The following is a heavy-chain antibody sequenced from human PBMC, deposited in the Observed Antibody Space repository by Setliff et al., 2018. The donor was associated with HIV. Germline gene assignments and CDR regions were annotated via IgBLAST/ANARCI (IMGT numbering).Heavy chain of an antibody. Sequence: ASVKVSCKASGYTFTNFGITWVRQAPGQGLEWMGWIGTYNGNTSYAQKFQGRVTFTRDTSASAAYMDLSSLRSEDTAVYYCARIWGIPPLYYFDYWGQGTLVTVSS. CDR1: GYTFTNFG. V-gene: IGHV1-18*01. D-gene: IGHD3-16*01. CDR2: IGTYNGNT. J-gene: IGHJ4*02. CDR3: ARIWGIPPLYYFDY.